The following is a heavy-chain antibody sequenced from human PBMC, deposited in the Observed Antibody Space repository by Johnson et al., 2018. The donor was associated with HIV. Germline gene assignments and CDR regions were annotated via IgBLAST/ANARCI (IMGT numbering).Heavy chain of an antibody. CDR2: ITVSGDNT. CDR3: ALEAVRSTDAFDI. J-gene: IGHJ3*02. CDR1: GFTFSDCA. V-gene: IGHV3-23*04. Sequence: EVQLVESGGGLVQPRGSLRLSCAASGFTFSDCAMSWVRQGPGKGLEWVSAITVSGDNTYYADSVKGRFTISRDNSKNTLYLQMSSLRADDTAVYYCALEAVRSTDAFDIWGQGTMVIVSS. D-gene: IGHD3-10*01.